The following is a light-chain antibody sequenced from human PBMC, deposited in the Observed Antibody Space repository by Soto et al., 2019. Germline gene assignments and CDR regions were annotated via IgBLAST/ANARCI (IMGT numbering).Light chain of an antibody. Sequence: QSVLTQPASVSGSPGQSITISCTGTSSDVGSYNLVSWYQQHPGKAPKLMIYEGSKRPSGVSNRFSGSKSGNTASLTISGLQAEDEADYYCCSYAGSTTLYYVFGTGNKV. CDR1: SSDVGSYNL. CDR2: EGS. J-gene: IGLJ1*01. V-gene: IGLV2-23*01. CDR3: CSYAGSTTLYYV.